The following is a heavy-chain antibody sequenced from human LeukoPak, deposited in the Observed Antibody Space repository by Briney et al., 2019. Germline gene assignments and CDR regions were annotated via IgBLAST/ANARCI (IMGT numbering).Heavy chain of an antibody. CDR3: VRDFAGADDY. J-gene: IGHJ4*02. CDR2: MNPDGSRI. V-gene: IGHV3-74*01. D-gene: IGHD3-16*01. Sequence: GGSLRLSCAASGFTFRRYWMHWVRQAPGKGLVWVSRMNPDGSRINYADSVKGRFTISRDNANNMLYLQMNSLRVEDTGLYYCVRDFAGADDYWGQGILVTASS. CDR1: GFTFRRYW.